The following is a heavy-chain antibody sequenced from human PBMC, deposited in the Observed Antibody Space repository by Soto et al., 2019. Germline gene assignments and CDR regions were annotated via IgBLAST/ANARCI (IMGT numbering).Heavy chain of an antibody. CDR3: AKDYNNYWSGYYAH. CDR2: ISWDSGIR. D-gene: IGHD3-3*01. Sequence: PGGSLRLSCAASGFTFNYHAMHWVRQAPGKGLEWVSSISWDSGIREYADSVKGRFTISRDNAKNSLYLEMDSLRADETALYYCAKDYNNYWSGYYAHWGQGT. V-gene: IGHV3-9*01. J-gene: IGHJ4*02. CDR1: GFTFNYHA.